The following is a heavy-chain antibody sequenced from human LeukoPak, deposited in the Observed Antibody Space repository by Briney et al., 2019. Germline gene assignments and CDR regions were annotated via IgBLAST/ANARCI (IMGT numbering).Heavy chain of an antibody. CDR1: GGSINSRHW. CDR3: AKGPRAVDHSTHRFDF. Sequence: ASETLSLTCVVSGGSINSRHWWSWVRQPPGKGLELIGEIYRSGNSNYNPSLKSRVIMSVDRSENQFSLRLSSVTAADTAVYYCAKGPRAVDHSTHRFDFWGQGTLVTVSS. D-gene: IGHD4-11*01. V-gene: IGHV4-4*02. J-gene: IGHJ4*02. CDR2: IYRSGNS.